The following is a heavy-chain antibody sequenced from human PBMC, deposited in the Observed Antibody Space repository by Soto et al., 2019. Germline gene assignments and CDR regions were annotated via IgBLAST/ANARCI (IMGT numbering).Heavy chain of an antibody. CDR1: DFSLSGSY. CDR2: ISMSGSYK. Sequence: GGSLRLSCVGSDFSLSGSYMSWVRQAPGKGLEWLSFISMSGSYKTYAASVEGRFTISRDNAKDILYLQMDSLRAADTAVYYCASRGHCSNGQCHPFDSWGQGTQVTVSS. V-gene: IGHV3-11*06. CDR3: ASRGHCSNGQCHPFDS. D-gene: IGHD2-8*01. J-gene: IGHJ4*02.